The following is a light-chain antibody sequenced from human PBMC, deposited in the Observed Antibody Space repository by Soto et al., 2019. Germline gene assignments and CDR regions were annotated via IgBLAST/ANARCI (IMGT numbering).Light chain of an antibody. CDR2: GAS. V-gene: IGKV1-27*01. Sequence: IRMTQSPSSLSASVGDRVTITCRASQGIGNYLAWYQQKPGKIPKLLIYGASTLQSGVPSRFSGTGSGTDFTLIISGLQTEDFATYYCKKYNSAPLTFGGGTKVEIK. CDR3: KKYNSAPLT. J-gene: IGKJ4*01. CDR1: QGIGNY.